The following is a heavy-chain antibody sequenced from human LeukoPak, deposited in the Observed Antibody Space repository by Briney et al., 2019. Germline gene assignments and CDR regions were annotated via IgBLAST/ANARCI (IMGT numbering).Heavy chain of an antibody. Sequence: SQTLSLTCTVSGGSLNSGRYYWTWIRQYPGKGLEYIGYISYSGSTHYSPSVRSRVSISGDTSKNQFSLRLSSVTVADTAVYYRAGEPRGDQTGTAPCPWGQGTLVTVSS. J-gene: IGHJ5*02. D-gene: IGHD1-14*01. V-gene: IGHV4-31*03. CDR2: ISYSGST. CDR1: GGSLNSGRYY. CDR3: AGEPRGDQTGTAPCP.